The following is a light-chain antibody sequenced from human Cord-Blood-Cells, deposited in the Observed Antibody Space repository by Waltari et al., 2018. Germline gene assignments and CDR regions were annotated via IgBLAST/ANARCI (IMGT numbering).Light chain of an antibody. J-gene: IGLJ2*01. CDR3: CSYAGSSTYVV. V-gene: IGLV2-23*01. Sequence: QSALTQPASVSGSPGQSITISCTGTSSDVGSYNLVPWYQQHPGKAPKLMIYEGSNRPSGVSNRFSGSKSGNTASLTISGLQAEDEAYYYCCSYAGSSTYVVFGGGTKLTVL. CDR1: SSDVGSYNL. CDR2: EGS.